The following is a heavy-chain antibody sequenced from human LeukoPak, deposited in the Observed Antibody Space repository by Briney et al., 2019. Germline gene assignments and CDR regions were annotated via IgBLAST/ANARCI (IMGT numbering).Heavy chain of an antibody. CDR1: VDSLSRISVV. CDR3: ALARSEYHYGMDV. J-gene: IGHJ6*02. Sequence: SQTLSLTCALSVDSLSRISVVWTWIRQSPSRGLEWLGRTYYRSKWYFEYAVSVKGRININPDPSKNHCSLQLNSVTPEDAAVYYCALARSEYHYGMDVWGQGTTVTVSS. CDR2: TYYRSKWYF. V-gene: IGHV6-1*01.